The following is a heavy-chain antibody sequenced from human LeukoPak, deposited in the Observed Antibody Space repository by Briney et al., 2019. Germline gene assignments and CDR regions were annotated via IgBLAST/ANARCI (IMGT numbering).Heavy chain of an antibody. CDR2: ISSSSSYI. Sequence: PGGSLRLSCAASGFTLSSYIMNCVRQAPGKRLEWVSSISSSSSYIYYADSVKGRFTISRYNAKNSLYLQMNSLRAEDTAVHYCARGTTRMVFYYFEYCGEGNLVTVSS. V-gene: IGHV3-21*01. D-gene: IGHD2-8*01. CDR1: GFTLSSYI. CDR3: ARGTTRMVFYYFEY. J-gene: IGHJ4*02.